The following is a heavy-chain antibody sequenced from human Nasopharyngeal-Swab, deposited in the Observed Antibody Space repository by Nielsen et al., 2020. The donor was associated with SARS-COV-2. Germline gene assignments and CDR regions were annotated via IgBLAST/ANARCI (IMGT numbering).Heavy chain of an antibody. J-gene: IGHJ4*02. CDR2: ITGTSDSI. V-gene: IGHV3-48*04. CDR3: ARERGGGYGDY. Sequence: SCAASGFTFSPYTMTWVRQAPGKGLEWLSYITGTSDSIRYADSVKGRFTISRDNAKNSLFLQMNGLTAEDTAVYYCARERGGGYGDYWGQGTLVTVSS. D-gene: IGHD5-12*01. CDR1: GFTFSPYT.